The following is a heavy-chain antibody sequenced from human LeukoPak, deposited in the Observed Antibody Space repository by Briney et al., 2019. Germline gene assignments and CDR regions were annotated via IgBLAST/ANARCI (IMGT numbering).Heavy chain of an antibody. CDR3: AREGYSSTWNQDAFDI. V-gene: IGHV4-61*02. D-gene: IGHD6-13*01. Sequence: PSQTLSLTCTVSGGSISSGSYYWSWIRQPAGKGLEYIGRIHSSGSTNYDPSLKSRVTISLDTSKNQFSLKLSSVTAEDTAVYYCAREGYSSTWNQDAFDIWGQGTLVTVSS. CDR2: IHSSGST. CDR1: GGSISSGSYY. J-gene: IGHJ3*02.